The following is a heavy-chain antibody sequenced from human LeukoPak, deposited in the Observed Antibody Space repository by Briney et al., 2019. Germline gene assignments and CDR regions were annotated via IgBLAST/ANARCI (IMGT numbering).Heavy chain of an antibody. CDR3: TRRVKVAGPFVY. J-gene: IGHJ4*02. Sequence: SETLSLTCTVSGGSISSSSYYWGWIRQRPGKGLEWIGSIYYSGSTYYNPSLKRRVTISVDTSKNPFSLKLSSVAAADTAVYYCTRRVKVAGPFVYWGEGTLVTVSS. V-gene: IGHV4-39*01. CDR1: GGSISSSSYY. D-gene: IGHD6-19*01. CDR2: IYYSGST.